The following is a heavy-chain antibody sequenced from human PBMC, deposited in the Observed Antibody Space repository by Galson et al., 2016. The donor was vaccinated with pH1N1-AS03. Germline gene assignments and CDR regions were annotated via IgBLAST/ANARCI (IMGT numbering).Heavy chain of an antibody. Sequence: SLRLSCAASGFTFSSRSMHWVRQAPGKGLEWVSVISFESSNKRYADSVEGRLVISRDNSNNMVYLQMNSLRSEDTAVYYCARGRVFDDSYYGLDVWGQGTTVIVSS. CDR3: ARGRVFDDSYYGLDV. J-gene: IGHJ6*02. CDR1: GFTFSSRS. V-gene: IGHV3-30*09. D-gene: IGHD3-10*02. CDR2: ISFESSNK.